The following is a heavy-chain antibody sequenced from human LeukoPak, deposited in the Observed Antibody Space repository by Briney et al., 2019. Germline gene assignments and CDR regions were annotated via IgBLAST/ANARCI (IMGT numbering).Heavy chain of an antibody. Sequence: GGSLRLSCAASGFTFSSYAMSWVRQAPGKGLEWVSAISGSGGSTYYAGSVKGRFTISRDNSKNTLYLQMNSLRAEDTAVYYCAKSLPYSYGWEYDYWGQGTLVTVSS. J-gene: IGHJ4*02. V-gene: IGHV3-23*01. CDR3: AKSLPYSYGWEYDY. D-gene: IGHD5-18*01. CDR1: GFTFSSYA. CDR2: ISGSGGST.